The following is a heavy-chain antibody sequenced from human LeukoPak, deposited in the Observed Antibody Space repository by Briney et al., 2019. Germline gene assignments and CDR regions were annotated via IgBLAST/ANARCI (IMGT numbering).Heavy chain of an antibody. D-gene: IGHD2-15*01. CDR2: IKQAGSEK. V-gene: IGHV3-7*01. CDR1: AFTFSSSW. CDR3: ARDVYCSGGSCFASTPRFDY. J-gene: IGHJ4*02. Sequence: PGGSLRLSCAASAFTFSSSWMSWVRQAPGKGLHWVANIKQAGSEKYYVDSVKGRFTISRDNAKNSRYLQMNSLRAEDTAVYYCARDVYCSGGSCFASTPRFDYWGQGTLVTVSS.